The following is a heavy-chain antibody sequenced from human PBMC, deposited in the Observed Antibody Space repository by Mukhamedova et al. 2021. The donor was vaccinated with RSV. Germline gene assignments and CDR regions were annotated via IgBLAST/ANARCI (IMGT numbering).Heavy chain of an antibody. Sequence: GWIRQPPGKALEWLALIYWDDDKRYSPSLKSRLTITKDTSKNQVVLPMTNMDPVDTATYYCAHGYSSGWVNWFDPWGQGTLVNVSS. D-gene: IGHD6-19*01. CDR3: AHGYSSGWVNWFDP. V-gene: IGHV2-5*02. J-gene: IGHJ5*02. CDR2: IYWDDDK.